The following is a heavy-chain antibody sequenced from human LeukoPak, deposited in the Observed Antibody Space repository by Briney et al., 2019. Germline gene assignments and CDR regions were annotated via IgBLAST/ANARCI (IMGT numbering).Heavy chain of an antibody. D-gene: IGHD4-17*01. CDR1: GGSISSYY. CDR2: IYYSGST. CDR3: AREHGDDYYGMDV. J-gene: IGHJ6*02. V-gene: IGHV4-59*01. Sequence: SETLSLTCTVSGGSISSYYWSWIRQPPGKGLEWIGYIYYSGSTNYNPSLKSRVTISVDTSKNQSSLKLSSVTAADTAVYYCAREHGDDYYGMDVWGQGTTVTVSS.